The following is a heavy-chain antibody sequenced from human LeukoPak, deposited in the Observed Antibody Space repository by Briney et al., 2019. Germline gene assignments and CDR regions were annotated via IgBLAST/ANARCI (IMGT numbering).Heavy chain of an antibody. D-gene: IGHD3-9*01. CDR2: INPNSGGT. Sequence: ASVKVSCKASEYSFTGYVMHWVRGAPGQGLEWMGWINPNSGGTTYAQIFQDRVTMTRDTSISTAYMELSRLTSDDTAVYYCASRLVYSNAGYEFWGQGTMVTVSS. V-gene: IGHV1-2*02. CDR1: EYSFTGYV. CDR3: ASRLVYSNAGYEF. J-gene: IGHJ3*01.